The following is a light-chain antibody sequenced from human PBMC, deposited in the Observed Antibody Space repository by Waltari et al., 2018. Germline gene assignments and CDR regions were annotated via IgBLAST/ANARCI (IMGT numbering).Light chain of an antibody. CDR1: SSTIGAGYA. Sequence: QAVLTQPPSVSGAPGQRVTISCTGSSSTIGAGYAVHWYQQFSGTAPKLLIYGNNNRPSGVPDRFSGSKSGTSASLAITGLQAEDEADYYCQSYDRSHVVFGGGTKLTVL. CDR2: GNN. CDR3: QSYDRSHVV. V-gene: IGLV1-40*01. J-gene: IGLJ2*01.